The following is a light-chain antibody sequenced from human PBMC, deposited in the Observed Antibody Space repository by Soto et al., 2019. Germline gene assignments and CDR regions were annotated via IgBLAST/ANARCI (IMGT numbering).Light chain of an antibody. CDR2: DAS. Sequence: EIVMTQSPATLSVSPGETASLSCRASQSAGNYLSWYQQRPGQAPRLLMYDASNRATGIPARFSGSGSGTDFTLISSILEPEDFAVYCWQQRSNWPTFGQGTRLEIK. J-gene: IGKJ5*01. CDR3: QQRSNWPT. V-gene: IGKV3-11*01. CDR1: QSAGNY.